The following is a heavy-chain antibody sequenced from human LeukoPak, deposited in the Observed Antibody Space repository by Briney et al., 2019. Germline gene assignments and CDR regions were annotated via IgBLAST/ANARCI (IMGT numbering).Heavy chain of an antibody. Sequence: SETLSLTCTVSGGSISSYYWSWIRQPPGKGLEWIGYIYYSGSTNYNPSLKSRVTMSVDTSKNQFSLKLSSVTAADTAVYYCARVRNYYDSSGYKDAFDIWGQGTMVTVSS. V-gene: IGHV4-59*12. CDR2: IYYSGST. D-gene: IGHD3-22*01. J-gene: IGHJ3*02. CDR1: GGSISSYY. CDR3: ARVRNYYDSSGYKDAFDI.